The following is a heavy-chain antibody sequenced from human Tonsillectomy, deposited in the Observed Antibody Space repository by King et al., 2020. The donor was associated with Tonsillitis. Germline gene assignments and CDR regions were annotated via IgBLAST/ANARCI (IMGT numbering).Heavy chain of an antibody. D-gene: IGHD2-15*01. CDR3: GRYEGGVFDP. V-gene: IGHV4-31*03. CDR2: IDYGGNT. CDR1: GGSISGGAYY. J-gene: IGHJ5*02. Sequence: VQLQESGPGLVRPSQTLSLTCTVSGGSISGGAYYWSWIRQHPGKGLEWIGYIDYGGNTYYNPSLKSRLTISVDTSKNQFSLNLSSVTAADTAVYYGGRYEGGVFDPWGQGTLVTVSS.